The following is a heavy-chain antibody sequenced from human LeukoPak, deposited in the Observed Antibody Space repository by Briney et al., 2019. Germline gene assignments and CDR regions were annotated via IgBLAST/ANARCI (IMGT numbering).Heavy chain of an antibody. CDR1: GFTVSSYY. CDR3: AKETKYASGWLTIDY. V-gene: IGHV3-23*01. Sequence: GGSLRLSCAASGFTVSSYYMSWVRQPPGKGLEWVSGIIGSGNSAYYTDSVKGRFTISRDNSKNTLHLQMNSLRVEDTAVYYCAKETKYASGWLTIDYWGQGTLVTVSS. J-gene: IGHJ4*02. D-gene: IGHD6-19*01. CDR2: IIGSGNSA.